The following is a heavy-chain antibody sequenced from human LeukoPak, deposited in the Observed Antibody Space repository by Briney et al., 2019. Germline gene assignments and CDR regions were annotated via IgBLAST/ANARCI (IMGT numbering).Heavy chain of an antibody. CDR1: GYTFTNYY. D-gene: IGHD5-18*01. J-gene: IGHJ4*02. CDR2: INPSGGST. CDR3: ARAGEDTAMVTSDY. Sequence: ASVKVSCKASGYTFTNYYMHWVRQAPGQGLEWVGIINPSGGSTSYAQKFQGRVTMTRDTSTSTFYMELSSLRSEDTAVYYCARAGEDTAMVTSDYWGQGTLVTVSS. V-gene: IGHV1-46*01.